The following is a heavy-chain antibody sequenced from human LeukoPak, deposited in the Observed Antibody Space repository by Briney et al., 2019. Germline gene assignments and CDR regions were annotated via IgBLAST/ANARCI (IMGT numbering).Heavy chain of an antibody. D-gene: IGHD4-11*01. J-gene: IGHJ6*03. CDR3: ARVMMGATVTTFHYYCMDV. V-gene: IGHV3-21*01. CDR1: GFTFSHYS. Sequence: PGGSLRLSCAACGFTFSHYSIDWVRQAPGKGLERVASITSSSSHIYYADLVKGRFTISRDNAKNELYLQMNSLRAEDTAIYYCARVMMGATVTTFHYYCMDVWGVGTTVTVSS. CDR2: ITSSSSHI.